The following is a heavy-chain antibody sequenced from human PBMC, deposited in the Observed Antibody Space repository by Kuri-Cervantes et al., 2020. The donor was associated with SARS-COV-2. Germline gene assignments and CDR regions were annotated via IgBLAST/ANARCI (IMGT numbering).Heavy chain of an antibody. Sequence: GESLKISCAASRFMFSCDRMNWIRQAPGKGLEWVSYISSSGSTIYYADSVKGRFTISRDNAKNSLYLQMNSLRAEDTAVYYCARPNWGLDYWGQGTLVTVSS. CDR3: ARPNWGLDY. D-gene: IGHD7-27*01. CDR1: RFMFSCDR. CDR2: ISSSGSTI. J-gene: IGHJ4*02. V-gene: IGHV3-48*04.